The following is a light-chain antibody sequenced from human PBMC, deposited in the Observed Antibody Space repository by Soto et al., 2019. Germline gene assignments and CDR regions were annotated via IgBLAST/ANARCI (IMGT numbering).Light chain of an antibody. CDR1: SSDVGGYNY. Sequence: QSVLTQPASVSGSPGQSITISCTGTSSDVGGYNYVSWYQQQSGKAPKLMIHEVSNRPSGVSNRFSGSKSGNTASLTISGLQAEDEADYYCSSYTRSRAHVLGIGTKV. CDR2: EVS. V-gene: IGLV2-14*01. J-gene: IGLJ1*01. CDR3: SSYTRSRAHV.